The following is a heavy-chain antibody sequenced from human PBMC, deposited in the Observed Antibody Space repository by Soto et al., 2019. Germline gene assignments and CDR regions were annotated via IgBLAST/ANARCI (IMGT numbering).Heavy chain of an antibody. CDR2: SYSSGRA. Sequence: ETLWLTYTVSRGAISSYYWSCIRQPGGNGLESIARSYSSGRANYNPSLRSRVTMSVDTSKNQFSLKLSSVTAADTAVYYCARGAYVWGSYRYDAFDIWCQGTMVT. CDR1: RGAISSYY. V-gene: IGHV4-4*07. J-gene: IGHJ3*02. CDR3: ARGAYVWGSYRYDAFDI. D-gene: IGHD3-16*02.